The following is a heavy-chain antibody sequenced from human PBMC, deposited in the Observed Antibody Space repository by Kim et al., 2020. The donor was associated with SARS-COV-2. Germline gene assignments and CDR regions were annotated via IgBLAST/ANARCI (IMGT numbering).Heavy chain of an antibody. CDR1: GGSFSGYY. V-gene: IGHV4-34*01. CDR3: ARVNHDYGTQSLWAFAI. J-gene: IGHJ3*02. D-gene: IGHD4-17*01. CDR2: INHSGST. Sequence: SETLSLTCAVYGGSFSGYYWSWIRQPPGKGLEWIGEINHSGSTNYNPSLKSRVTISVNTSKNQFSLKLSSVTAADTAVYYCARVNHDYGTQSLWAFAIWGQGTMVTVSS.